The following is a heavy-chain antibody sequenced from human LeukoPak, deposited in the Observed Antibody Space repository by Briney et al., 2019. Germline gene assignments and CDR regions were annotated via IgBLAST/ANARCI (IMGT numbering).Heavy chain of an antibody. J-gene: IGHJ4*02. CDR3: ARELRAYDSSGYGH. CDR2: ISYDGSNK. CDR1: GFTFSSYG. D-gene: IGHD3-22*01. Sequence: GGSLRLSCAASGFTFSSYGMHWVRQAPGKGLEWVAVISYDGSNKYYADSVKGRFTISRDNSKNTLYLQMNSLRAEDTAVYYCARELRAYDSSGYGHWGQGTLVTVSS. V-gene: IGHV3-30*03.